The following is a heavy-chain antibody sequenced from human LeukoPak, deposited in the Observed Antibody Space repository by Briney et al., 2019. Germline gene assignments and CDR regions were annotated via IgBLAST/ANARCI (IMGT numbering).Heavy chain of an antibody. CDR2: IYSSSSTI. CDR1: GFTFSSYS. J-gene: IGHJ4*02. V-gene: IGHV3-48*01. CDR3: AKEGAIHYYGSGSPVRLDFDY. Sequence: AGGSLRLSCAASGFTFSSYSMNWVRQAPGKGLEWVSYIYSSSSTIYYADSVKGRFTISRDNGKNSLYLQMNSLRAEDTAVYYCAKEGAIHYYGSGSPVRLDFDYWGQGTLVTVSS. D-gene: IGHD3-10*01.